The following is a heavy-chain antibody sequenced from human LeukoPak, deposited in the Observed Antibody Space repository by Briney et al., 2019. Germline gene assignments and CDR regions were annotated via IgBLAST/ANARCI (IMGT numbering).Heavy chain of an antibody. V-gene: IGHV4-34*01. CDR2: INLSGST. CDR3: ARGGRITIFGVVIPDAFDI. J-gene: IGHJ3*02. D-gene: IGHD3-3*01. Sequence: SETLSLTCAVYGGSFSGYYWSWIRQPPGKGLEWIGEINLSGSTNYNPSLKSRVTISVDTSKNQFSLKLSSVTAADTAVYYCARGGRITIFGVVIPDAFDIWGQGTMVTVSS. CDR1: GGSFSGYY.